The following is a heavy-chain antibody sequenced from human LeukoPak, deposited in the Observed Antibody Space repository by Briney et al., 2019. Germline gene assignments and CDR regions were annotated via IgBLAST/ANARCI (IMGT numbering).Heavy chain of an antibody. CDR2: INHSGST. D-gene: IGHD3-16*01. CDR3: ARGSNTYYDYAWGSYASLDY. V-gene: IGHV4-34*01. Sequence: SETLSLTCAVYGGSFSGYYWSWIRQPPGKGLEWIGEINHSGSTNYNPSLKSRVTISVDTSKNQFSLKLSSVTAADTAVYYCARGSNTYYDYAWGSYASLDYWGQGTLVTVSS. J-gene: IGHJ4*02. CDR1: GGSFSGYY.